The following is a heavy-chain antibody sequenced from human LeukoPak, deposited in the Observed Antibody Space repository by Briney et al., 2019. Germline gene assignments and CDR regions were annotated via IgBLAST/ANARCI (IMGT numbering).Heavy chain of an antibody. Sequence: ASVTVSFMCSVYTFTFYYMHWVRQPPGQGHEWMGWINPNSGGTNYAQKSQGRVTMTRDTPISTAYMELSRLRSVYTAVYYCARDMDSSGQGVDPWGQGTLVTVSS. J-gene: IGHJ5*02. D-gene: IGHD3-22*01. V-gene: IGHV1-2*02. CDR2: INPNSGGT. CDR3: ARDMDSSGQGVDP. CDR1: VYTFTFYY.